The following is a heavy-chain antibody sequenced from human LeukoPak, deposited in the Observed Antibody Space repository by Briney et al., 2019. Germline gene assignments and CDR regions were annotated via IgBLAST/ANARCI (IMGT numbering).Heavy chain of an antibody. V-gene: IGHV4-59*06. CDR3: ARERDSYYYDSSGYTGIDY. J-gene: IGHJ4*02. Sequence: PSETLSLTCTVSGGSISSYYWSWIRQHPGKGLEWIGYIYYSGSTYYNPSLKSRATISVDTSKNQFSLKLSSVTAADTAVYYCARERDSYYYDSSGYTGIDYWGQGTLVTVSS. CDR1: GGSISSYY. D-gene: IGHD3-22*01. CDR2: IYYSGST.